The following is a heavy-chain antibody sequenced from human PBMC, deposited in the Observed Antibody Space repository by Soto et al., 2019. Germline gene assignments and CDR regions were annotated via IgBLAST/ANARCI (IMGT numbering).Heavy chain of an antibody. Sequence: QVHLVQSGAEVKKPGASVQVSCKVSGYTLKELSIHWVRQPPGKGLEWMGGFDPDDGEKIVAQKFQGRLTMTADTSRETAYMDLSSLKSDDTALYYCVTGVTVPQAAFINWGQGTLVTVSS. J-gene: IGHJ4*02. CDR3: VTGVTVPQAAFIN. V-gene: IGHV1-24*01. CDR2: FDPDDGEK. D-gene: IGHD4-17*01. CDR1: GYTLKELS.